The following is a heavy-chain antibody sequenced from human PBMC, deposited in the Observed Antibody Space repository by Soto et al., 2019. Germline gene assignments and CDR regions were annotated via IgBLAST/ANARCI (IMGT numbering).Heavy chain of an antibody. D-gene: IGHD3-22*01. CDR1: GFTFSTYT. CDR3: AKDTSGDPFYYDSSGPSPSGY. J-gene: IGHJ4*02. Sequence: GGSLRLSCAASGFTFSTYTMNWVRQAPGKGLEWVSTISDYGGYITFADSVKGRFTISRDNSKNTLYLQMNSLRADDTAVYYCAKDTSGDPFYYDSSGPSPSGYWGQGTLVTVSS. CDR2: ISDYGGYI. V-gene: IGHV3-23*01.